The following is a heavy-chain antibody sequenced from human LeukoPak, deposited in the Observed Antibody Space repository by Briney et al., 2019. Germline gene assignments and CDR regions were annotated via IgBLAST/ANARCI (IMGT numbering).Heavy chain of an antibody. CDR2: IKQDGSET. CDR3: ARDWGAGSYYYYAMDV. Sequence: GGSLRLSCAASGISFSSYWMSWVRQAPGKGLEWVANIKQDGSETYYVDSVKGRFTIYRDNAKNSLYLQMNSLRAEDTAVYYCARDWGAGSYYYYAMDVWGQGTTVTVPS. J-gene: IGHJ6*02. D-gene: IGHD1-26*01. V-gene: IGHV3-7*04. CDR1: GISFSSYW.